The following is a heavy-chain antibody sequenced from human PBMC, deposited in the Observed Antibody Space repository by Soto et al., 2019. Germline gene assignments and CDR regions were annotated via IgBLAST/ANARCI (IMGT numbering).Heavy chain of an antibody. D-gene: IGHD3-9*01. CDR3: ARLYFDWYPNFDY. CDR1: GGSISSGGYY. V-gene: IGHV4-31*03. J-gene: IGHJ4*02. CDR2: IYYSGST. Sequence: PSETLSLTCTVSGGSISSGGYYWSWIRQHPGKGLEWIGYIYYSGSTYYNPSLKSRVTISVDTSKNQFSLKLSSVTAADTAVYYCARLYFDWYPNFDYWGQGTLVTVSS.